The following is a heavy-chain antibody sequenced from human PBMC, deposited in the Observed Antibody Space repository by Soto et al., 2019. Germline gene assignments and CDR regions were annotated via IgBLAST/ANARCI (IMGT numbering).Heavy chain of an antibody. CDR2: IYYSGST. Sequence: PSETLSLTCTVSGGSISSGGYYWSWIRQHPGKGLEWIGYIYYSGSTYYNPSLKSRVTISVDTSKNQFSLKLSSVTAADTAVYYCARGALRGKGRAIDYWGQGTLVTVSS. J-gene: IGHJ4*02. CDR1: GGSISSGGYY. D-gene: IGHD5-12*01. CDR3: ARGALRGKGRAIDY. V-gene: IGHV4-31*03.